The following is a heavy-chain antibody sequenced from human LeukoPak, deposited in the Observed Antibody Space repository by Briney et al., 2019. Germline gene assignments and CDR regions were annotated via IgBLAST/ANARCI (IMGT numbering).Heavy chain of an antibody. V-gene: IGHV4-39*07. CDR3: AREGYSSGWYEDFDY. J-gene: IGHJ4*02. D-gene: IGHD6-19*01. CDR2: VYFTGST. Sequence: SETLSLTCTVSGDSVGSTGVYWGWVRQPPGRGLEWIGSVYFTGSTYYNPSLTSRVTISVDTSKNQFSLKLSSVTAADTAVYYCAREGYSSGWYEDFDYWGQGTLVTVSS. CDR1: GDSVGSTGVY.